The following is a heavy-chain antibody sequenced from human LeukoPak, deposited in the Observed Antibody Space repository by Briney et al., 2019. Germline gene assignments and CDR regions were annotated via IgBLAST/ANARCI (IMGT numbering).Heavy chain of an antibody. J-gene: IGHJ4*02. Sequence: GGTLRLSCAASGFTFSTYWLTWVRQAPAKGLEWVASIKQDGSETYYLDSVKGRFTISRDSAKNSLYLQRNSLRAEDTAVYYCARGTVAMPGVDYWGQGTLVTVSS. CDR3: ARGTVAMPGVDY. CDR1: GFTFSTYW. CDR2: IKQDGSET. D-gene: IGHD4-23*01. V-gene: IGHV3-7*05.